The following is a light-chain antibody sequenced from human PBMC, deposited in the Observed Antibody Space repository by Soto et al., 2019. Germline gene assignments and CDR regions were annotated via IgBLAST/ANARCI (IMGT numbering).Light chain of an antibody. CDR3: QQYNNWPWT. Sequence: EIVMTQSTATRSVSPGERATLSCRASQSVSNSLAWYQQRPGQAPRLLIYDASTRATGMPGRFSGSGSGTEFTLTISSLQSEDFAVYYCQQYNNWPWTFGQGTKVDIK. V-gene: IGKV3-15*01. J-gene: IGKJ1*01. CDR1: QSVSNS. CDR2: DAS.